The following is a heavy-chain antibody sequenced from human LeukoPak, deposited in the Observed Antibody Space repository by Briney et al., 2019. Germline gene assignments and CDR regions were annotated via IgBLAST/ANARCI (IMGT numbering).Heavy chain of an antibody. V-gene: IGHV3-23*01. D-gene: IGHD3-10*01. CDR3: AKAPYGSGKRGWYFDL. CDR1: GFTFNSYA. Sequence: GGSLRLSCAASGFTFNSYAMSWVRQAPGKGLEWVSAISGSGGSTYYADSVKGRFTISRDNSKNTLYLQMNSLRAEDTAVYYCAKAPYGSGKRGWYFDLWGRGTLVTVSS. J-gene: IGHJ2*01. CDR2: ISGSGGST.